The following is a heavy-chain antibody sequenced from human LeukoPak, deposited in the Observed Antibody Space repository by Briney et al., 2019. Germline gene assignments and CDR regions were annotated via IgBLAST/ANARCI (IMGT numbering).Heavy chain of an antibody. Sequence: ASVKVSCKASGYTFTSYDINWVRQATGQGLEWMGWMKPNSGNTGYAQKFQGRVTITRNTSISTAYMELSSLRSEDTAVYYCARERFYDFWSGYPENDAFDIWGQGTMVTVSS. V-gene: IGHV1-8*03. D-gene: IGHD3-3*01. CDR3: ARERFYDFWSGYPENDAFDI. J-gene: IGHJ3*02. CDR2: MKPNSGNT. CDR1: GYTFTSYD.